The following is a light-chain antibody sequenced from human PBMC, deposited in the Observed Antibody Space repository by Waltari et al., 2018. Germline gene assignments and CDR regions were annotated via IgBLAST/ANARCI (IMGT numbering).Light chain of an antibody. J-gene: IGKJ4*01. CDR2: HAS. Sequence: ETVMTQSPATLSVSPGESATLSCRATESVGTNLAWYLQKPGRPPRLLIYHASARATGVPNRFRGSGSGTEFTLTISSLQSEDFALYFCQQYNNWPPLTFGGGTKVEMK. V-gene: IGKV3-15*01. CDR3: QQYNNWPPLT. CDR1: ESVGTN.